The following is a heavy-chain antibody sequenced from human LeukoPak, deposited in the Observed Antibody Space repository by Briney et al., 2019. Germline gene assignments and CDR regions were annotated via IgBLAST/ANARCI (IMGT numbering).Heavy chain of an antibody. J-gene: IGHJ4*02. V-gene: IGHV4-39*01. CDR2: IYYSGST. CDR1: GGSISSSSYY. D-gene: IGHD3-3*01. Sequence: SETLSLTCTVSGGSISSSSYYWGWIRQPPGKGLEWIGSIYYSGSTYYNPSLKSRVTISVDTSKNQFSLKLSSVTAADTAVYYCASLRFLDLAWYFDYWGQGTLVTVSS. CDR3: ASLRFLDLAWYFDY.